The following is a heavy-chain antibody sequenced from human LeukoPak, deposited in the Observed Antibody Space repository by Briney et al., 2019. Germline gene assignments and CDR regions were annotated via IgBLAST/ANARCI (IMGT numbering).Heavy chain of an antibody. CDR1: GFTFSSYW. D-gene: IGHD5-24*01. CDR3: ARDGVRDGLYFDR. J-gene: IGHJ4*02. CDR2: INQDGSEK. Sequence: GGSLRLSCAASGFTFSSYWMNWVRQAPGKGLEWVASINQDGSEKYYLDSVKGRFTVSRDNAKDSLYLQMNSLRDEDTAVYSCARDGVRDGLYFDRWGQGTLVTVSS. V-gene: IGHV3-7*01.